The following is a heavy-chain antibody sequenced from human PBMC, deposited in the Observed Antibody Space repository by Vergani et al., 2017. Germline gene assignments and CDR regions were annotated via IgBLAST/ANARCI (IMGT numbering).Heavy chain of an antibody. J-gene: IGHJ4*02. CDR3: ARLRYQRGGLDY. CDR1: GGTFSSYA. Sequence: QVQLVQSGAEVKKPGSSVKVSCKASGGTFSSYAISWVRQAPGQGLEWMGRIIPILGIANYAQKFQGRVTITADKSTSTAYMELSSLRSEDTAVYYWARLRYQRGGLDYWGQGTLVTVSS. V-gene: IGHV1-69*04. D-gene: IGHD2-2*01. CDR2: IIPILGIA.